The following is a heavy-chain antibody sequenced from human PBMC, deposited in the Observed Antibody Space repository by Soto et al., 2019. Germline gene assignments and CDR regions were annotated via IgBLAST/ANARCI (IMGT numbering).Heavy chain of an antibody. D-gene: IGHD6-19*01. V-gene: IGHV3-7*01. Sequence: PGGSLRLSCAASGFIFSSYWMTWVRQAPGKGLEWVANIKQDGSDKNYVDSVKGRLTISRDNAKNSLYLQMNSLRVEDTAVYYCAGGVGWYINDWGRGTLVTVSS. J-gene: IGHJ4*02. CDR1: GFIFSSYW. CDR2: IKQDGSDK. CDR3: AGGVGWYIND.